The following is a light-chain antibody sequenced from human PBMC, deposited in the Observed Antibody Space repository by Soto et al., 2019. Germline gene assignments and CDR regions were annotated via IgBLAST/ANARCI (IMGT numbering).Light chain of an antibody. V-gene: IGKV1-9*01. CDR2: AAS. Sequence: QLTQPPSSLCASVGARVTVTFRASQGISSYLAWYQQKPGKAPKLLIYAASSLQSGVPSRFSGSGSGTDFTLTISSLRPEDFATYYCQQLNSYPRTFGPGTKVDIK. CDR3: QQLNSYPRT. J-gene: IGKJ3*01. CDR1: QGISSY.